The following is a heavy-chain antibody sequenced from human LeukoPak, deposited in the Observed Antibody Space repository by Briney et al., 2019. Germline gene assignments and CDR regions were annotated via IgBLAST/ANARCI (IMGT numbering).Heavy chain of an antibody. CDR3: ARGGLDYDFWSGYYTGFDY. V-gene: IGHV1-3*03. CDR2: INAGNGNT. CDR1: GYTFTSYA. D-gene: IGHD3-3*01. Sequence: ASVKVSCKASGYTFTSYAMHWVRQAPGQRLEWMGWINAGNGNTKYSQEFQGRVTITRDTSASTAYMELSSLRSEDMAVYYCARGGLDYDFWSGYYTGFDYWGQGTLVTVSS. J-gene: IGHJ4*02.